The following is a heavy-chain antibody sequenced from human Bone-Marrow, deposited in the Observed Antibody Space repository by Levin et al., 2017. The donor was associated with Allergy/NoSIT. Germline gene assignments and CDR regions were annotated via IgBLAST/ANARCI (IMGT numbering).Heavy chain of an antibody. V-gene: IGHV3-30*18. CDR2: ISYDGINK. Sequence: LSLTCAASGFTFSHYAMHWVRQAPGKGLDWVALISYDGINKYYADSVKGRFIISRENSENTLYPQMNSLRAGDTAVYYCAKTSDFYDSSGQFDYWGQGTLVTVSS. D-gene: IGHD3-22*01. J-gene: IGHJ4*02. CDR1: GFTFSHYA. CDR3: AKTSDFYDSSGQFDY.